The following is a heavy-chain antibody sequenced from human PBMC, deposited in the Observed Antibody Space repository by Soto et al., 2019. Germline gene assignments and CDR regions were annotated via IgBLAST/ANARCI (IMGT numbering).Heavy chain of an antibody. J-gene: IGHJ4*02. Sequence: QVQLVESGGGVVQPERSLRLSCAASGFTFSTHEMHWVRQAPGKGLEWVAGLSYDGTNTYYADSVKGRFTISRNNSKNMLDLHLSSLRAEDTAVYYCSRGAGYCSGARCFIHPNFDYWGQGTLVNVSS. CDR1: GFTFSTHE. CDR3: SRGAGYCSGARCFIHPNFDY. V-gene: IGHV3-30*03. D-gene: IGHD2-15*01. CDR2: LSYDGTNT.